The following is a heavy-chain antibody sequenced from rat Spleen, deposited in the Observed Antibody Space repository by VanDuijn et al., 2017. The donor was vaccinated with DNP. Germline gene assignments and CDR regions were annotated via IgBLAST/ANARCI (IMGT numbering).Heavy chain of an antibody. V-gene: IGHV5-7*01. D-gene: IGHD1-4*01. J-gene: IGHJ2*01. CDR1: GFTFSDYY. CDR2: ISYDDTRT. Sequence: EVQLVESGGGLVQPGRSLKLSCAASGFTFSDYYVAWVRQAPTKGLAWVATISYDDTRTYYRDSVMGRFTISRDNARSTLYLQMDSPRSEDTATYYCATHPRGVPFDYWGQGVMVTVSS. CDR3: ATHPRGVPFDY.